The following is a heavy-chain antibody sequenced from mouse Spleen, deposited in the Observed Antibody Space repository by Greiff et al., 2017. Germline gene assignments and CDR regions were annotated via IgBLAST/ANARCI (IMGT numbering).Heavy chain of an antibody. D-gene: IGHD1-2*01. V-gene: IGHV1-69*01. Sequence: QVQLQQPGAELVMPGASVKLSCKASGYTFTSYWMHWVKQRPGQGLEWIGEIDPSDSYTNYNQKFKGKATLTVDKSSSTAYMQLSSLTSEDSAVYYCASGDGPAWFAYWGQGTLVTVSA. CDR1: GYTFTSYW. CDR2: IDPSDSYT. J-gene: IGHJ3*01. CDR3: ASGDGPAWFAY.